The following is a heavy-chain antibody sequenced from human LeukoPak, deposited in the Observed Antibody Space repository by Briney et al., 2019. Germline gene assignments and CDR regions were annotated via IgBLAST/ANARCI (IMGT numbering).Heavy chain of an antibody. D-gene: IGHD3-10*01. J-gene: IGHJ4*02. V-gene: IGHV3-21*01. CDR1: GFTFSSYN. Sequence: AGGSLRLSCAASGFTFSSYNMNWVRQAPGKGLEWVSSISRTSSYIYYADSVKGRFTISRDNAKNSLYLQMNSLRAEDTAVYYCARDSYGSGTAPDYWGQGTLVTVSS. CDR3: ARDSYGSGTAPDY. CDR2: ISRTSSYI.